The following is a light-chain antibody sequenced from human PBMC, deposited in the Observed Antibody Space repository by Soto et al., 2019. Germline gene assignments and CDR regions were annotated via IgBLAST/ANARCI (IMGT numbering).Light chain of an antibody. CDR3: QQTYDTPTT. Sequence: DIQMTQSPSSLSASVGDRVTITCRASQRIDNYLNWYQKKPGKAPNLVIYAVTTLQGGVPSRFSGSASGTDFTLTISSLQPEDFATYYCQQTYDTPTTFGQGTKLEI. V-gene: IGKV1-39*01. J-gene: IGKJ2*01. CDR2: AVT. CDR1: QRIDNY.